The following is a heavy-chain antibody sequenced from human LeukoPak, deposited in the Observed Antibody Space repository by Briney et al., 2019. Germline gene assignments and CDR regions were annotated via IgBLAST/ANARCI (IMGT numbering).Heavy chain of an antibody. CDR2: IYYTGST. Sequence: SETLSLTCTVSGGSISTSSYSWGWTRQPPGKGLEWIGTIYYTGSTNYNPSLKSRVTISVDTSKNQFSLKLSSVTAADTAVYYCARGVMVANYYYYYMDVWGKGTTVTVSS. V-gene: IGHV4-39*07. J-gene: IGHJ6*03. CDR3: ARGVMVANYYYYYMDV. CDR1: GGSISTSSYS. D-gene: IGHD2-15*01.